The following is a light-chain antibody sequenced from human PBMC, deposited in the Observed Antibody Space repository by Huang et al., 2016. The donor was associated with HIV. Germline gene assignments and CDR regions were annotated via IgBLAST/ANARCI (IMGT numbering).Light chain of an antibody. CDR2: DKS. CDR3: QQYDNWPPGLT. V-gene: IGKV3D-15*01. Sequence: EIVMTQSPASLSVSPGGGATLSCRASQNIRNNLAWYQVNPGRAPRLLIYDKSTRASGVPARFSGSGSGTECTLTISGLQSEDVAVYFCQQYDNWPPGLTFGGGTKVEI. CDR1: QNIRNN. J-gene: IGKJ4*01.